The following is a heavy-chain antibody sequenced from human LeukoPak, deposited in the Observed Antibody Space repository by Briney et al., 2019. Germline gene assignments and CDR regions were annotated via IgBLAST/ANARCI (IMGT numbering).Heavy chain of an antibody. J-gene: IGHJ5*02. CDR1: GGSISSGGYS. CDR2: IYYSGST. V-gene: IGHV4-30-2*01. D-gene: IGHD2-2*01. Sequence: SQTLSLTCAVSGGSISSGGYSWSWIRQPPGKGLEWIGYIYYSGSTYYNPSLKSRVTISVDRSKNQFSLKLSSVTAADTAVYYCARGESRHGWFDPWGQGTLVTVSS. CDR3: ARGESRHGWFDP.